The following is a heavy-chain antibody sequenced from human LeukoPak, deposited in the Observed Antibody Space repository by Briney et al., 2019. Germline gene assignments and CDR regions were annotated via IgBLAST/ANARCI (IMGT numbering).Heavy chain of an antibody. CDR3: AGRLEDLVLLVPGTQNGAECFHH. D-gene: IGHD2-15*01. Sequence: SETLSLTCTVSGGSISSSTYYWGWIRQSPGKGLEWIGSLYYSGNTYNPSLKSRVTISVDTSKNQVSLNLNSVTAADTAVYYCAGRLEDLVLLVPGTQNGAECFHHWGRGTLVTVSS. CDR2: LYYSGNT. J-gene: IGHJ1*01. CDR1: GGSISSSTYY. V-gene: IGHV4-39*01.